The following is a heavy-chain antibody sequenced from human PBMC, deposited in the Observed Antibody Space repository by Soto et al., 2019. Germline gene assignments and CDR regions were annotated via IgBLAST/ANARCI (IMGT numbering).Heavy chain of an antibody. J-gene: IGHJ4*02. CDR3: ARDFDY. CDR2: ISSDGRNT. V-gene: IGHV3-74*01. CDR1: GFTFSNYW. Sequence: EVQLVESGGGIVQPGGSLRLSCTASGFTFSNYWMHWVRQAPGKGLVWVSRISSDGRNTGYADSVKGRFTISRDNAENTLYLQMNSLRAEDTAVYYCARDFDYLGQRTLVTVSS.